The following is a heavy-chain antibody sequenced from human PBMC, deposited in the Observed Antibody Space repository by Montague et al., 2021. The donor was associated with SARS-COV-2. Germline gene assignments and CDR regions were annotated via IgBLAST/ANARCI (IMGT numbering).Heavy chain of an antibody. CDR2: FCYKKNT. V-gene: IGHV4-59*01. CDR1: VSWNSGAD. J-gene: IGHJ4*02. Sequence: SETLSLTCSRLVSWNSGADRKSTRLNPSHQLNSYADFCYKKNTNYNPSLKSRVTISVDTSKNQFSLKLTSVTSADTAVYYCARGGERSLLERPLDYWGQGILVTVSS. D-gene: IGHD3-16*01. CDR3: ARGGERSLLERPLDY.